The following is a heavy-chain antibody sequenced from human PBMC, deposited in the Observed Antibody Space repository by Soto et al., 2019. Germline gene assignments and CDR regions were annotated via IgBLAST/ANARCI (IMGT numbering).Heavy chain of an antibody. Sequence: QVQLVESGGGVVQPGRSLRLSCAASGFTFRSHAMHWVRQAPGKGLEWVAAVSYDGNTKYYADSVQGRFTIFRDSSKNTLFLQMNSLRAEDTALYYCAREVRYFDWGQGTLVTVSS. CDR3: AREVRYFD. V-gene: IGHV3-30-3*01. J-gene: IGHJ4*02. CDR1: GFTFRSHA. D-gene: IGHD3-9*01. CDR2: VSYDGNTK.